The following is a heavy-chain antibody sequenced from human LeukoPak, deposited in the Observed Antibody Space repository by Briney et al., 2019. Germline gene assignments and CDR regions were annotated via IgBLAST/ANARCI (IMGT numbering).Heavy chain of an antibody. Sequence: PSETLSLTCAVYGGSFSGYYWSWIRQPPGKGLEWIGEINHSGSTNYNPSLKSRVTISVETSKNQFSLKLSSVTAADTAVYYCARKGHCSSTSCRVGWFDPWGQGTLVTVSS. J-gene: IGHJ5*02. CDR1: GGSFSGYY. D-gene: IGHD2-2*01. CDR3: ARKGHCSSTSCRVGWFDP. V-gene: IGHV4-34*01. CDR2: INHSGST.